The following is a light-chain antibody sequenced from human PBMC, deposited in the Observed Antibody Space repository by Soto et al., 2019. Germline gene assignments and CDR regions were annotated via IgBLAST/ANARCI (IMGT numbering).Light chain of an antibody. CDR3: CSYAGSYTLV. CDR1: SSDVGGYNY. Sequence: QSALTQPRSVSGSPGQSVTISCTGTSSDVGGYNYVSWYQHHPGKAPKLIIYGVDKRPSGVPDRFSGSKSGNTASLTISGLRAEDEADYYCCSYAGSYTLVFGGGTKLTVL. V-gene: IGLV2-11*01. CDR2: GVD. J-gene: IGLJ2*01.